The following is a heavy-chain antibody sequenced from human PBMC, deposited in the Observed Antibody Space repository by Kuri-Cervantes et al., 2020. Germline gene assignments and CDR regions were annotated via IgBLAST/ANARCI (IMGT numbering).Heavy chain of an antibody. D-gene: IGHD2/OR15-2a*01. CDR2: IYYSGST. CDR1: GGSFSGYY. Sequence: SETLSLTCAVYGGSFSGYYWSWIRQPPGKGLEWIGYIYYSGSTNYNPSLKSRVTISVDTSKNQFSLKLSSVTAADTAVYYCARAKIVLRRVAFDIWGQGTMVTVSS. CDR3: ARAKIVLRRVAFDI. J-gene: IGHJ3*02. V-gene: IGHV4-59*12.